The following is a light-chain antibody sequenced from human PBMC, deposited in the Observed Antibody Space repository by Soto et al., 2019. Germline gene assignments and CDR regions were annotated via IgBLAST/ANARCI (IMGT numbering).Light chain of an antibody. J-gene: IGKJ5*01. Sequence: EIVMTQSPATLSVSPGETATLSCRASQSVAGNLAWYQQKPGQPPRLLIYGVSTRATGVPARFSGSGSGTDFTLSINSLQPEDFATYYCQQAYSFPITFGQGTRLEIK. CDR3: QQAYSFPIT. CDR1: QSVAGN. CDR2: GVS. V-gene: IGKV3-15*01.